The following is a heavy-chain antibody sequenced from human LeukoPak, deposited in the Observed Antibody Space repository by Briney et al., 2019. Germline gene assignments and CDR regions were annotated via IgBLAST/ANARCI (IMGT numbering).Heavy chain of an antibody. CDR1: GFTVSTNY. V-gene: IGHV3-66*01. D-gene: IGHD1-26*01. CDR2: IYSGGST. CDR3: ARESGSYYWFDY. Sequence: PGGSLRLSCAASGFTVSTNYMSWVHQAPGKGLEWVSVIYSGGSTYYADSVKGRFTISRDISKNTLYLQMNSLRAEDTAVYYCARESGSYYWFDYWGQGTLVTVSS. J-gene: IGHJ4*02.